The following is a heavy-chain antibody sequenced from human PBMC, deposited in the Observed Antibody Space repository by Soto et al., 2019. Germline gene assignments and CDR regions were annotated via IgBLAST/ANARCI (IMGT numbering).Heavy chain of an antibody. V-gene: IGHV1-24*01. CDR1: GYTLTELS. D-gene: IGHD3-10*01. CDR3: ATGLSVGSGSYSSSDY. Sequence: ASVKVSCKVSGYTLTELSMHWVRQAPGKGLEWMGGFDPEDGETIYAQKFQGRVTMTEDTSTDTAYMELSSLRSEDTAVYYCATGLSVGSGSYSSSDYWGQGTLVTVSX. CDR2: FDPEDGET. J-gene: IGHJ4*02.